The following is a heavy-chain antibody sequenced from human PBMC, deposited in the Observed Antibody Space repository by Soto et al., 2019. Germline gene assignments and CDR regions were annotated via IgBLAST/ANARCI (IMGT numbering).Heavy chain of an antibody. D-gene: IGHD1-26*01. CDR3: ARGGYDY. CDR2: IYYSGST. CDR1: GGSISSSSYY. J-gene: IGHJ4*02. Sequence: QLQLQESGPGLVKPSETLSLTCTVSGGSISSSSYYWGWIRQPPGKGLECIGTIYYSGSTYYNPSLKRRGTISVDTAKNQFSLRLSSVTAAYTAVYYCARGGYDYWGQGTLVTVSS. V-gene: IGHV4-39*01.